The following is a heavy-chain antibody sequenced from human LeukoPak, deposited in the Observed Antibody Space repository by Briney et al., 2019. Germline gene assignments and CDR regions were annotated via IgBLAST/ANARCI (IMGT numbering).Heavy chain of an antibody. CDR1: GGTFSSYA. V-gene: IGHV1-69*01. CDR3: ARGVPGGATIHYYYGMDV. J-gene: IGHJ6*04. CDR2: IIPIFGTA. Sequence: SVKVSCKASGGTFSSYAISWVRQAPGQGREWMGGIIPIFGTANYAQKFQGRVTITSDESTSTGYMELSSLRSEDTAVYYCARGVPGGATIHYYYGMDVWGKGTTVTVSS. D-gene: IGHD5-12*01.